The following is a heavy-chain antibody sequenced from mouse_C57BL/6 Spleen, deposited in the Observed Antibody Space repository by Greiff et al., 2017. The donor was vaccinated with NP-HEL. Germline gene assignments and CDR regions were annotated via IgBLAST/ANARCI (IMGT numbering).Heavy chain of an antibody. V-gene: IGHV1-64*01. D-gene: IGHD2-4*01. CDR2: IHPNSGST. J-gene: IGHJ1*03. Sequence: VKLMESGAELVKPGASVKLSCKASGYTFTSYWMHWVKQRPGQGLEWIGMIHPNSGSTNYNEKFKSKATLTVDKSSSTAYMQLSSLTSEDSAVYYCARPYYDYDGWYFDVWGTGTTVTVSS. CDR3: ARPYYDYDGWYFDV. CDR1: GYTFTSYW.